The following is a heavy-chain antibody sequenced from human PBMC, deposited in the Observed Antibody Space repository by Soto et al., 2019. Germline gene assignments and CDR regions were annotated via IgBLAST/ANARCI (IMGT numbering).Heavy chain of an antibody. D-gene: IGHD2-8*01. J-gene: IGHJ6*04. CDR3: ARDLSMALNV. Sequence: SQTLSLTCAISGDSVFSSSAAWNWIRQSPSRGLEWLGRKYYRSKWYNDYAVSMKSRITINPDTSKNQFSLQLNSVTPDDTAVYFCARDLSMALNVWGKGTTVTVSS. CDR2: KYYRSKWYN. V-gene: IGHV6-1*01. CDR1: GDSVFSSSAA.